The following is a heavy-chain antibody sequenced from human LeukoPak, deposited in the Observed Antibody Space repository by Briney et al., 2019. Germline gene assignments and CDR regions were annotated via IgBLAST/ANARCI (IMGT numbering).Heavy chain of an antibody. V-gene: IGHV3-30-3*01. D-gene: IGHD6-19*01. CDR2: ISYDGSNK. J-gene: IGHJ4*02. CDR1: GFTFSSYA. Sequence: GGSLRLSCAASGFTFSSYAMHWVRQAPGKGLEWVAVISYDGSNKYYADSVKGRFTISRDNAKNSLYLQMNSLRAEDTALYYCAKDRRGYSSGWSHFDYWGQGTLVTVSS. CDR3: AKDRRGYSSGWSHFDY.